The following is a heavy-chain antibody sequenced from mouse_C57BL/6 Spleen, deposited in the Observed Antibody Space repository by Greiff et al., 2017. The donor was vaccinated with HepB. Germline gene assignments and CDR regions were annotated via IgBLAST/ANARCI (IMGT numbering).Heavy chain of an antibody. J-gene: IGHJ3*01. CDR1: GYTFTDYY. D-gene: IGHD1-1*01. V-gene: IGHV1-26*01. CDR2: INPNNGGT. Sequence: VQLQQSGPELVKPGASVKISCKASGYTFTDYYMNWVKQSHGKSLEWIGDINPNNGGTSYNQKFKGKATLTVDKSSSTAYMELRSLTSEDSAVYDGARNYYEAYWGQGTLVTVSA. CDR3: ARNYYEAY.